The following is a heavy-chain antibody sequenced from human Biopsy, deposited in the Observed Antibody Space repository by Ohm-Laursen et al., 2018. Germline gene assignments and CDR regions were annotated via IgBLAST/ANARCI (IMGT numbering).Heavy chain of an antibody. CDR2: VYSSGST. CDR1: SGSISGYY. V-gene: IGHV4-59*08. J-gene: IGHJ6*02. Sequence: GTLSLTCTVSSGSISGYYWTWIQQAPGRGLEFIGYVYSSGSTNYNPSLKSRATISLDTSRNQVSLRLSSVTATDTAVYYCARGIAVVRSLDVWGQGTTVAVSS. CDR3: ARGIAVVRSLDV. D-gene: IGHD5-18*01.